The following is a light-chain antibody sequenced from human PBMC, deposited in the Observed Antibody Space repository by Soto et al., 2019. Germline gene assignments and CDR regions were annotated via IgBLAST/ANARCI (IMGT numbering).Light chain of an antibody. Sequence: EVVLTQSPCTLALSPGERATLSCRASQSVGSSYLAWYQQKPGQAPRVLMYGTSSRATGIPERFSGSGSGTEFTLTINSLQSEDFAVYYCQQYNNWPRTFGQGTKVDIK. CDR3: QQYNNWPRT. J-gene: IGKJ1*01. CDR1: QSVGSSY. CDR2: GTS. V-gene: IGKV3-20*01.